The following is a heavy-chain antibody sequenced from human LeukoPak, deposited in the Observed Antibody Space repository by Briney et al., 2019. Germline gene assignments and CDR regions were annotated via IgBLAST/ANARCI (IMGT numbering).Heavy chain of an antibody. D-gene: IGHD4-23*01. J-gene: IGHJ3*02. CDR1: GGSISSGDYY. V-gene: IGHV4-30-4*01. Sequence: SQTLSLTCTVSGGSISSGDYYWSWIRQPPGKGLEWIGYIYYSGSTYYNPSLKSRVTISVDTSKNQFSLKLSSVTAADTAVYYCARVSRDVTPLAFDIWGQGTMVTVSS. CDR3: ARVSRDVTPLAFDI. CDR2: IYYSGST.